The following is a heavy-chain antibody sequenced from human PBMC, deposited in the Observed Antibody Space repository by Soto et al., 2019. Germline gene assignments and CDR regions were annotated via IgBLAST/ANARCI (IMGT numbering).Heavy chain of an antibody. V-gene: IGHV3-21*01. J-gene: IGHJ3*02. CDR2: ISSSSSYI. CDR3: ASLGCSGGSCYYDAFDI. Sequence: PGGSLRLSCAASGFTFSSYSMNWVRQAPGKGLEWVSSISSSSSYIYYADSVKGRFTISRDNAKNSLYLQMNSLRAEDTAVYYFASLGCSGGSCYYDAFDIWGQGTMVTVSS. CDR1: GFTFSSYS. D-gene: IGHD2-15*01.